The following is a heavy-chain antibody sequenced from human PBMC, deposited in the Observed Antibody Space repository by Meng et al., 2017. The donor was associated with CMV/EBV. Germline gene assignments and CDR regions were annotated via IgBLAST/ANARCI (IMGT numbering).Heavy chain of an antibody. CDR3: ARGRVTNNWFDP. CDR2: IYYSGST. CDR1: WGSISSGDYY. J-gene: IGHJ5*02. V-gene: IGHV4-30-4*08. Sequence: QVQLQEIGPGLVKPSQTLSFTCTGDWGSISSGDYYWSWIRQPPGKGLEWIGYIYYSGSTYYNPSLKSRVTISVDTSKNQFSLKLSSVTAADTAVYYCARGRVTNNWFDPWGQGTLVTVSS. D-gene: IGHD4-11*01.